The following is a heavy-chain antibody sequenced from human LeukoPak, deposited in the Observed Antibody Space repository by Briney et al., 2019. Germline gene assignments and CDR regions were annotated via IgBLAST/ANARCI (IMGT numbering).Heavy chain of an antibody. Sequence: GGSLRLSCATSGFIFSNYWMNWARQAPGKGLEWVASINHNGNVNYYVDSVKGRFTISRDNAKNSLYLQMSNLRAEDTAVYFCARGGGLDVWGQGATVTVSS. J-gene: IGHJ6*02. CDR2: INHNGNVN. CDR3: ARGGGLDV. V-gene: IGHV3-7*03. CDR1: GFIFSNYW. D-gene: IGHD3-16*01.